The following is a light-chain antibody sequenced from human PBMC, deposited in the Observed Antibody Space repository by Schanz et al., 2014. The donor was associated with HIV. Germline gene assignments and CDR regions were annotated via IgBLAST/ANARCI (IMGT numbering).Light chain of an antibody. J-gene: IGLJ3*02. V-gene: IGLV1-40*01. CDR2: GNS. CDR1: SSNIGSVYD. CDR3: AAWDDSLNGWV. Sequence: QSVLTQPPSVSGAPGQRVTISCTGSSSNIGSVYDVHWYQQLPGTAPKLLIYGNSNRPSGVPDRFSGSESGTSASLAISGLQSEDEADYYCAAWDDSLNGWVFGGGTKVTVL.